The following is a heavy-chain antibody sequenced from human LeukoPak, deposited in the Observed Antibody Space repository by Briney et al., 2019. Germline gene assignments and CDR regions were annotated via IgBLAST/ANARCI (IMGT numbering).Heavy chain of an antibody. D-gene: IGHD2-2*01. CDR2: IYTSGST. V-gene: IGHV4-4*07. CDR1: GGSISSYY. CDR3: AREYCSSTSCHRSNFPFQH. J-gene: IGHJ1*01. Sequence: SETLSLTCTVSGGSISSYYWSWIRQPAGKGLEWIGRIYTSGSTNYNPSLKSRVTMSVDTSKNQFSLKLSSVTAADTAVYYCAREYCSSTSCHRSNFPFQHWGQGTLVTVSS.